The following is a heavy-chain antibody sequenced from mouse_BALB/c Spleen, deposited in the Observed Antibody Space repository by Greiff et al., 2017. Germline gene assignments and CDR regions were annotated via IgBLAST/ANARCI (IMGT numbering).Heavy chain of an antibody. CDR2: IYPGNSDT. D-gene: IGHD4-1*01. CDR1: GYTFTSYW. V-gene: IGHV1-5*01. CDR3: TKDWDNAMDY. Sequence: EVQLVESGTVLARPGASVKMSCKASGYTFTSYWMHWVRQRPGQGLEWIGAIYPGNSDTSYNQKFKGKAKLTAVTSTSTAYMELSSLTNEDSAVYYCTKDWDNAMDYWGQGTSVTVSS. J-gene: IGHJ4*01.